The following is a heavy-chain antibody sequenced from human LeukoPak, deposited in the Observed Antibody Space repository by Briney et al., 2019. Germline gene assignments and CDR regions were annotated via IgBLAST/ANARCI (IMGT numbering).Heavy chain of an antibody. CDR3: ARLRRNSDRSDFFYYYDH. V-gene: IGHV3-21*01. CDR1: GFTFSDYS. D-gene: IGHD3-22*01. CDR2: VNTVSSYI. Sequence: GGSLRLSCAASGFTFSDYSMNWVRQAPGKGLEWVASVNTVSSYIYYADSMRGRFTISRDDAKNSLFLQMNSLRAEDTAVYYCARLRRNSDRSDFFYYYDHWGQGTLVTVSS. J-gene: IGHJ4*02.